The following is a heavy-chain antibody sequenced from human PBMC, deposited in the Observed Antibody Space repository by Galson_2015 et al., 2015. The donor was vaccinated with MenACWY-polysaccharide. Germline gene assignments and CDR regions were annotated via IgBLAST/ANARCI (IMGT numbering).Heavy chain of an antibody. CDR1: GLKFRGSG. J-gene: IGHJ3*01. V-gene: IGHV3-33*01. Sequence: SLRLSCAASGLKFRGSGMHWVRQAPGKGLEWVAVIQYDGSQKQYIDSVKGRFTISRDNSKNALYLETNSLRAEDTALYYCAREGSRIVFHAFDVWGQGTMV. CDR2: IQYDGSQK. CDR3: AREGSRIVFHAFDV. D-gene: IGHD3-10*02.